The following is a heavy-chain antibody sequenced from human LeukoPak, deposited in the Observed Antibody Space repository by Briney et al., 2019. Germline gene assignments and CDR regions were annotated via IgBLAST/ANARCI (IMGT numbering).Heavy chain of an antibody. Sequence: GRSLRLSCAASGFTFTNYAMNWVRQAPGKGLEWVATVSYDGTDTSYADSVKGRFAIFRDNSKNTLYLQMNSLRTEDTAMYYCARPGLAYCGADCYSTEGYYSDYWSQGTLVTVSS. D-gene: IGHD2-21*01. J-gene: IGHJ4*02. CDR1: GFTFTNYA. CDR3: ARPGLAYCGADCYSTEGYYSDY. V-gene: IGHV3-30*09. CDR2: VSYDGTDT.